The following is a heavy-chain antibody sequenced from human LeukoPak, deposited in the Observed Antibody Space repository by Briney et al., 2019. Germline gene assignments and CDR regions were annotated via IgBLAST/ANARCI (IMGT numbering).Heavy chain of an antibody. CDR2: ISSSSSTI. Sequence: TGGSLRLSCAASGFTFSSYSMNWVRQAPGKGLEWVSYISSSSSTIYYADSVKGRFTISRDNAKNSLYLQMNSLRAEDTAVDYCARAVLPADAGYYYYYMDVWGKGTTVTVSS. D-gene: IGHD2-2*01. CDR3: ARAVLPADAGYYYYYMDV. CDR1: GFTFSSYS. J-gene: IGHJ6*03. V-gene: IGHV3-48*04.